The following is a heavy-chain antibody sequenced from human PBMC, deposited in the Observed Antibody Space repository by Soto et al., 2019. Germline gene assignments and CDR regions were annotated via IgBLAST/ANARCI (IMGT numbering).Heavy chain of an antibody. CDR2: INHTGST. D-gene: IGHD3-10*02. V-gene: IGHV4-34*01. CDR3: ARGISVMLGVQGDAPDKSSFDY. J-gene: IGHJ4*02. CDR1: VGSFSGHY. Sequence: PSETLSLTCAVYVGSFSGHYWTWIRQPPGKGLEWIGEINHTGSTNQNPSLKSRVSISVDTSKNQFFLKLRSVTAADTAAYYCARGISVMLGVQGDAPDKSSFDYWSQGTLVT.